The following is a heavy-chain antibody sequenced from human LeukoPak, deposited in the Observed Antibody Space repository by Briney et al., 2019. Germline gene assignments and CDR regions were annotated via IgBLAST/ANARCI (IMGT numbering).Heavy chain of an antibody. CDR2: ISDSGGSP. J-gene: IGHJ6*04. Sequence: GGSLRLSCAASGFTFSSYAMTWVRQAPVTGLEWVSGISDSGGSPYYADSVKGRFTISRDNSKNTVFLQMNSLRAEDTAIYYCTKSILGGSTWPYHYTHMDVWGKGTTVTVSS. CDR3: TKSILGGSTWPYHYTHMDV. V-gene: IGHV3-23*01. D-gene: IGHD6-13*01. CDR1: GFTFSSYA.